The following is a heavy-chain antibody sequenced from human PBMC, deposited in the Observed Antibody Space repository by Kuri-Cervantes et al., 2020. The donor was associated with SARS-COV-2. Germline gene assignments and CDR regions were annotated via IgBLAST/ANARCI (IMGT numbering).Heavy chain of an antibody. Sequence: GESLKISCAASGFTFSSYAMSWVRQAPGKGLEWVSAISGSGGSTYYADSVKGRFTISRDNSRNTVDLQMKSLRSEDTAMYYCAKDRVGVQDFWGQGTLVTVSS. CDR1: GFTFSSYA. J-gene: IGHJ4*02. CDR3: AKDRVGVQDF. D-gene: IGHD2-21*01. CDR2: ISGSGGST. V-gene: IGHV3-23*01.